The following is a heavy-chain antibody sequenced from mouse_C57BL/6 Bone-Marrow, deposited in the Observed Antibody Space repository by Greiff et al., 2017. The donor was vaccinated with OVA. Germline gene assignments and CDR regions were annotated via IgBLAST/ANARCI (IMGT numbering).Heavy chain of an antibody. D-gene: IGHD2-2*01. CDR2: IYPRSGNT. Sequence: VKLMESGAELARPGASVKLSCKASGYTFTSYGISWVKQRTGQGLEWIGEIYPRSGNTYYNEKFKGKATLTADKSSSTAYMELRSLTSEDSAVYFCASGGLRRGFAYWGQGTLVTVSA. J-gene: IGHJ3*01. CDR3: ASGGLRRGFAY. V-gene: IGHV1-81*01. CDR1: GYTFTSYG.